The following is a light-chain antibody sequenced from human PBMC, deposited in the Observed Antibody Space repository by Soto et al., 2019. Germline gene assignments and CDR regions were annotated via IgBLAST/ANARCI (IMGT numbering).Light chain of an antibody. CDR2: GAS. CDR1: QSVSRDF. Sequence: EVVLTQSPGTLSLSPGERATISCRTSQSVSRDFVAWYQQKPGQAPRLLIYGASSRATGVPDRISGRGSGTDFTFTISRLEPVDSAVYHCQQYGTSPWTFGQGTKVEIK. V-gene: IGKV3-20*01. J-gene: IGKJ1*01. CDR3: QQYGTSPWT.